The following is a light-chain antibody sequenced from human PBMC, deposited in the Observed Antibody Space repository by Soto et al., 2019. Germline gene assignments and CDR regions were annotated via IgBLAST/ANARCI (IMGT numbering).Light chain of an antibody. J-gene: IGKJ1*01. Sequence: IVMTQSPDSLAVSLGERATINCKSSQNNKNYLAWYQQKTGQPPKLLIDWASTRASGVPDRFSGSGSGTDFTLTISSLQAEDVGIYYCQDYYSSWTFGQGTKVEIK. V-gene: IGKV4-1*01. CDR1: QNNKNY. CDR2: WAS. CDR3: QDYYSSWT.